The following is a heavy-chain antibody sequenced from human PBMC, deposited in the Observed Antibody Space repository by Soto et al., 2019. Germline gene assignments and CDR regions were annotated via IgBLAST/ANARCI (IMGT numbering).Heavy chain of an antibody. D-gene: IGHD3-16*01. J-gene: IGHJ4*02. V-gene: IGHV3-30*18. CDR3: AKDFLLWGSFPDPGASDY. Sequence: QGQLVESGGGVVQPGTSLRLSCGASGFAFNGYGMHWVRQAPGKGLEWVATISYDGQNRYYADSMRGRITISRDNSKNTLGLEMNGLRAEDTGVYYCAKDFLLWGSFPDPGASDYWGQGTLVIVSS. CDR2: ISYDGQNR. CDR1: GFAFNGYG.